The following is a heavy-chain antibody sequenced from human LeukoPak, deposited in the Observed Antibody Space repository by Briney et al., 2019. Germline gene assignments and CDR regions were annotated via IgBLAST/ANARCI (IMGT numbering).Heavy chain of an antibody. Sequence: PGGSLRLSCAAPGFTFSRYWMHWVRQAPGKGLVWVSRINSDGSDTTYADSVKGRFTISRGNAKNTLYLQVNSLRAEDTAVYYCLSGSWYFDYWGQGTLVTVSS. CDR1: GFTFSRYW. CDR3: LSGSWYFDY. V-gene: IGHV3-74*03. D-gene: IGHD6-19*01. J-gene: IGHJ4*02. CDR2: INSDGSDT.